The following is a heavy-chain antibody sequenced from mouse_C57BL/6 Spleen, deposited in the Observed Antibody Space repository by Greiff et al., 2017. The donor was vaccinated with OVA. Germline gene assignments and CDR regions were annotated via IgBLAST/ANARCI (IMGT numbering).Heavy chain of an antibody. CDR1: GYSITSGYD. D-gene: IGHD2-1*01. J-gene: IGHJ4*01. CDR3: ASSYGNYAMDY. Sequence: EVKVEESGPGMVKPSQSLSLTCTVTGYSITSGYDWHWIRHFPGNKLEWMGYISYSGSTNYNPSLKSRISITHDTSKNHFFLKLNSVTTEDTATYYCASSYGNYAMDYWGQGTSVTVSS. V-gene: IGHV3-1*01. CDR2: ISYSGST.